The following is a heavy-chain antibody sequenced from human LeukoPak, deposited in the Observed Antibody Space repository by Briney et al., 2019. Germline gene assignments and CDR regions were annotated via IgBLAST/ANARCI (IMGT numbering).Heavy chain of an antibody. CDR1: GFTISSNY. J-gene: IGHJ3*02. Sequence: GGSLRLSCAASGFTISSNYMSWVRQAPGKGLEWVSVIYSGCSTYYADSVNGRFTISRDNSKNTLYLQMNSLRAEDTAVYYCARDDAFDIWGQGTMVTVSS. CDR2: IYSGCST. V-gene: IGHV3-53*01. CDR3: ARDDAFDI.